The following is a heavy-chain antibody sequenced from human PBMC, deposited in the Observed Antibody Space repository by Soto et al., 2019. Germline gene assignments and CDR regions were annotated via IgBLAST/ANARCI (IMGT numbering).Heavy chain of an antibody. CDR3: ARLYGSGSTRRVRIDY. V-gene: IGHV3-20*04. J-gene: IGHJ4*02. Sequence: EVQLVESGGGVVRPGGSLRLSCAASGFTFDDYGMSWVRQAPGKGLEWVSGINWNGGSTGYADSVKGRFTISRDNAKNSLYLQMNSLRAEDTTLYYCARLYGSGSTRRVRIDYWGQGTLVTVSS. CDR2: INWNGGST. D-gene: IGHD3-10*01. CDR1: GFTFDDYG.